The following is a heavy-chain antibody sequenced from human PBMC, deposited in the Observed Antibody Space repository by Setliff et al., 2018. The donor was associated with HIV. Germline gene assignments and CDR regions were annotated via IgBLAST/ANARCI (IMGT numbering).Heavy chain of an antibody. CDR2: IYYSGST. Sequence: KPSETLSLTCTVSGGSISSGDYYWSWIRQPPGKGLEWIGYIYYSGSTYYNPSLKSRVTISVDTSKNQFSLKLSSVTAADTAVYYCAREGPRYSTRIDYWGQGTLVTVS. CDR1: GGSISSGDYY. CDR3: AREGPRYSTRIDY. D-gene: IGHD6-13*01. V-gene: IGHV4-30-4*08. J-gene: IGHJ4*02.